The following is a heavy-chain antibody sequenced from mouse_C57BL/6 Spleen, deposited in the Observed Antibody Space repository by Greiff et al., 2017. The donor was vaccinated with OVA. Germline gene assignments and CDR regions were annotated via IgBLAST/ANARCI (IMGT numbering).Heavy chain of an antibody. D-gene: IGHD4-1*01. V-gene: IGHV5-4*01. J-gene: IGHJ3*01. CDR1: GFTFSSYA. CDR3: AREGANWDVAFAY. Sequence: EVMLVESGGGLVKPGGSLKLSCAASGFTFSSYAMSWVRQTPEKRLEWVATISDGGSYTYYPDNVKGRFTISRDNAKNNLYLQMSHLKSEDTAMYYCAREGANWDVAFAYWGQGTLVTVSA. CDR2: ISDGGSYT.